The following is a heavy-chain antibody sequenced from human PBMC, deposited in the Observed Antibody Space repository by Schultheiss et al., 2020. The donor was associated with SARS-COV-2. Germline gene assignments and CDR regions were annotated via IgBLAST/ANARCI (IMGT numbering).Heavy chain of an antibody. D-gene: IGHD3-10*01. V-gene: IGHV4-34*01. Sequence: SQTLSLTCAVYGGSFSGNYWSWIRQPPGKGLEWIGSIYYSGSPNYNPSLKSRVTISFDTSNNQLSLKLSSVTAADTAVYYCARGGPGEGSTGAIGDYWGQGTLVTVSS. CDR2: IYYSGSP. CDR3: ARGGPGEGSTGAIGDY. CDR1: GGSFSGNY. J-gene: IGHJ4*02.